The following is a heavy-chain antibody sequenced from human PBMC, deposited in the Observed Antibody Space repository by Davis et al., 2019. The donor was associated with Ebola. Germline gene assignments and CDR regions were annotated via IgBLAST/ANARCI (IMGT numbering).Heavy chain of an antibody. CDR3: ARAALLWFREPPGP. CDR2: INHSGST. Sequence: SETLSLTCAVSGGSISSSNWWSWVRQPPGKGLEWIGEINHSGSTNYNPSLKSRVTISVDTSKNQFSLKLSSVTAADTAVYYCARAALLWFREPPGPWGQGTLVTVSS. CDR1: GGSISSSNW. V-gene: IGHV4-4*02. J-gene: IGHJ5*02. D-gene: IGHD3-10*01.